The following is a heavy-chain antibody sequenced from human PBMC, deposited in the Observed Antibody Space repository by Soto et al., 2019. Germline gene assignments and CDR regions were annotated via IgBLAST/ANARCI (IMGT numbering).Heavy chain of an antibody. D-gene: IGHD5-12*01. J-gene: IGHJ4*02. Sequence: EVQLVESGGGLVQPGRSLRLSCAASGFTFDDYAMHWVRQAPGKGLEWVSGSSWNSGSIGYADSVKGRFTISRDNAKNALYLQMNSLSSEDTALYYCAKDMGYDLSPLGYFDYWGQGTLVTVSS. V-gene: IGHV3-9*01. CDR1: GFTFDDYA. CDR3: AKDMGYDLSPLGYFDY. CDR2: SSWNSGSI.